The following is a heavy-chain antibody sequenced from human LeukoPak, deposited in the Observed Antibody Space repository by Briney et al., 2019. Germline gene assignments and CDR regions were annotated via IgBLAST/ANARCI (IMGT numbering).Heavy chain of an antibody. V-gene: IGHV4-59*01. D-gene: IGHD3-22*01. J-gene: IGHJ4*02. CDR3: ARKDTTMIDGFDQ. Sequence: SETLSLTCTVSGDSMTNYYWSWIRQPPGKGLEWIGYIFSSGASDSNPSLKSRVSISVDTSKNQFSLRLTSVTAADTAVYYCARKDTTMIDGFDQWGQGTLVTVSS. CDR2: IFSSGAS. CDR1: GDSMTNYY.